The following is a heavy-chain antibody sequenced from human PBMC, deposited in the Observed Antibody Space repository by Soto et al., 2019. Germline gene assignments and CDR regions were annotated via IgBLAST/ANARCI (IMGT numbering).Heavy chain of an antibody. Sequence: SETLSLTCTVSGGSIASDYSCWSWIRQPPGEGLEWIGHIFDSGTTYTNPSLRSQVAISLDTSKNHFSLTLSSVTAADTAVYYCARGPSGDKVHYWGQGALVTVSS. V-gene: IGHV4-30-4*01. CDR2: IFDSGTT. J-gene: IGHJ4*02. D-gene: IGHD7-27*01. CDR1: GGSIASDYSC. CDR3: ARGPSGDKVHY.